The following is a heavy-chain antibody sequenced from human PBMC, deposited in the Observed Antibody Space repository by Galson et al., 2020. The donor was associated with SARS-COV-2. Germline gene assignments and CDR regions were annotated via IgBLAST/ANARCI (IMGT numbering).Heavy chain of an antibody. CDR2: IYQGRTT. CDR1: GLSISSDFY. CDR3: ARPSSSGYYSVWYFDL. Sequence: SETLSLTCAVSGLSISSDFYWGWFRQPPGQGLEWIGNIYQGRTTYYNPSLQSRVTISIDRSKNQFSLKMTSVTAADTAIYYCARPSSSGYYSVWYFDLWGRGTLVTVSS. V-gene: IGHV4-38-2*01. J-gene: IGHJ2*01. D-gene: IGHD3-22*01.